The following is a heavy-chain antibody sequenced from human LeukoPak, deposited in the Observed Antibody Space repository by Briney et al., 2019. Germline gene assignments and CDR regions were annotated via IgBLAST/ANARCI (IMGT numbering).Heavy chain of an antibody. Sequence: ASAKVSCKASGYTFTGYYMHWVRQAPGQGLEWMGWINPNSGGTNYAQKFQGRVTMTRDTSISTAYMELSRLRSDDTAVYYCATPVDSSGYDYFDYWGQGTLVTVSS. CDR1: GYTFTGYY. V-gene: IGHV1-2*02. D-gene: IGHD3-22*01. CDR2: INPNSGGT. J-gene: IGHJ4*02. CDR3: ATPVDSSGYDYFDY.